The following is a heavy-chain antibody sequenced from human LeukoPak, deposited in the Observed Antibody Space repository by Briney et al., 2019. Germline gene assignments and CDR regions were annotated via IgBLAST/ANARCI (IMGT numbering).Heavy chain of an antibody. V-gene: IGHV1-69*06. CDR1: GGTFSSYA. CDR2: IIPIFGTA. D-gene: IGHD5-24*01. CDR3: ATRMVEMATMKNYYYYYMDV. J-gene: IGHJ6*03. Sequence: GSSVKVSCKASGGTFSSYAISWVRQAPGQGLEWMGGIIPIFGTANYAQKFQGRVTITADKSTSTAYMELSSLRSEDTAVYYCATRMVEMATMKNYYYYYMDVWGKGTTVTVSS.